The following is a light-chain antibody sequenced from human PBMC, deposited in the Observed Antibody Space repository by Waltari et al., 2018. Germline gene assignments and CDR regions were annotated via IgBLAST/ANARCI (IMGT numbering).Light chain of an antibody. CDR3: QLRARWPPTFT. CDR2: DAS. V-gene: IGKV3-11*01. J-gene: IGKJ2*01. CDR1: QSVSGY. Sequence: EFVLTQSPANLSLSPGERVTLSCRASQSVSGYLAWYQHKPGQAPRLLIYDASNRATGVPARFTGSDSGADCTLTISSLEPEDFGVYYCQLRARWPPTFTFGQGTKLEI.